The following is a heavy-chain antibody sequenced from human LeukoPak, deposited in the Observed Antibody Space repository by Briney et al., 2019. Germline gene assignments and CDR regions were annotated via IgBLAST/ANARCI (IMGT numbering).Heavy chain of an antibody. Sequence: GGSLRLSCAAAGFTFSSYWMSWVRQAPGRGLEWVATIKQDGSEKYYVDSVKGRFTISRDNAKNSLYLQMNSLRAEDTAVYYCASLNYDFWSGYYNGAFDIWGQGTMVTVSS. CDR3: ASLNYDFWSGYYNGAFDI. J-gene: IGHJ3*02. V-gene: IGHV3-7*01. D-gene: IGHD3-3*01. CDR2: IKQDGSEK. CDR1: GFTFSSYW.